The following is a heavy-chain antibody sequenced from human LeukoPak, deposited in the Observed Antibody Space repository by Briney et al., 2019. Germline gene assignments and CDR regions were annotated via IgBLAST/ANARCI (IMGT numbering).Heavy chain of an antibody. CDR3: ARYISGWCYIDY. D-gene: IGHD6-19*01. CDR1: GFTVSSNY. J-gene: IGHJ4*02. Sequence: PTGGSLRLSCAASGFTVSSNYMSWVRQAPGKGLEWVSVIYTGGSTYYADSVKGRFTISRDNSENTLYLQMSSLRAEDTAVYYCARYISGWCYIDYWGQGTLVTVSS. V-gene: IGHV3-53*03. CDR2: IYTGGST.